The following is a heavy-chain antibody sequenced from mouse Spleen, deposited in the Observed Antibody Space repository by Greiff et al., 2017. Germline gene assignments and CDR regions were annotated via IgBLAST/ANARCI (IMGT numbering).Heavy chain of an antibody. D-gene: IGHD2-10*02. V-gene: IGHV1-69*01. Sequence: VQLQQPGAELVMPGASVKLSCKASGYTFTSYWMHWVKQRPGQGLEWIGEIDPSDSYTNYNQKFKGKATLTVDKSSSTAYMQLSSLTSEDSAVYYCVWYGNYFAYWGQGTLVTVSA. CDR3: VWYGNYFAY. J-gene: IGHJ3*01. CDR2: IDPSDSYT. CDR1: GYTFTSYW.